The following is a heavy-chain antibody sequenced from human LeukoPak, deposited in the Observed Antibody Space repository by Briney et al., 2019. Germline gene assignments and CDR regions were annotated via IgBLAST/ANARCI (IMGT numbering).Heavy chain of an antibody. CDR3: ARRSSSLSFYHYYYMDV. D-gene: IGHD6-6*01. J-gene: IGHJ6*03. CDR1: GGSISSYY. V-gene: IGHV4-4*09. CDR2: IYTRGNT. Sequence: SETLSLTCNVSGGSISSYYWSWIRQPPGKGLEWIGNIYTRGNTHYNPSLKSRVTISVDTSKNQFSLKLSSVTAADTAVYYCARRSSSLSFYHYYYMDVWSNGTTVTVSS.